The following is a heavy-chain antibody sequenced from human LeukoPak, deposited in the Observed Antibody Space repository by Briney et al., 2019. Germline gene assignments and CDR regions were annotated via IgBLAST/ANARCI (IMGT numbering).Heavy chain of an antibody. CDR3: VRIHSSSWYMNWYFDL. CDR1: GGSISSYY. D-gene: IGHD6-13*01. V-gene: IGHV4-59*01. Sequence: PSETLFLTCTVSGGSISSYYWSWIRQPPGKGLEWIGYIYYSGSTNYNPSLKSRVTISVDTSKNQFSLKLSSVTAADTAVYYCVRIHSSSWYMNWYFDLWGRGTLVTVSS. J-gene: IGHJ2*01. CDR2: IYYSGST.